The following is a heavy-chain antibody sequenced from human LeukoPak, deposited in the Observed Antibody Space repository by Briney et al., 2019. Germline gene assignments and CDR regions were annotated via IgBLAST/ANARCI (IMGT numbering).Heavy chain of an antibody. V-gene: IGHV4-59*01. CDR3: AREGLTTIGVIDV. CDR2: IYYSGNT. CDR1: GASIGSYY. J-gene: IGHJ6*03. D-gene: IGHD1-1*01. Sequence: SETLSLTCSVSGASIGSYYWIWIRQPPGKGPEWLGTIYYSGNTKYNSSLKSRVSILADTSNNQFSLRLSSVTAADMAVYYCAREGLTTIGVIDVWGKGTTVTVSS.